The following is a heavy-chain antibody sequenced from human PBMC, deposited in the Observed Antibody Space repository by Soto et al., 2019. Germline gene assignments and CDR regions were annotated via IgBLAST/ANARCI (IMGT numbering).Heavy chain of an antibody. D-gene: IGHD6-19*01. J-gene: IGHJ6*04. CDR1: GDSVSSNSVT. CDR3: ASKWSSSVWSGSVI. V-gene: IGHV6-1*01. Sequence: SQTLSLSCAISGDSVSSNSVTWNWIRQSPSRGLEWLGKTYYASKWNNVYAGSVKSRIAINPDTSKNQVSLQLNSVTPEDTAVYYRASKWSSSVWSGSVIWGESTMENVST. CDR2: TYYASKWNN.